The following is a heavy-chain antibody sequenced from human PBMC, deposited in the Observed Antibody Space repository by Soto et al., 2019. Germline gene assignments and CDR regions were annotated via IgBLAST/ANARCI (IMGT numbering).Heavy chain of an antibody. CDR3: ARRYCSGGTCYYFDS. V-gene: IGHV5-51*01. CDR2: INPGNSDT. D-gene: IGHD2-15*01. CDR1: GYSFTSHW. J-gene: IGHJ4*02. Sequence: GESLKISCKGCGYSFTSHWIGWVRQMPGKGPEWMGIINPGNSDTTYSPSFQGQVTISADKSISTAYLQWNNLKASDTAMYYCARRYCSGGTCYYFDSWGQGTLVTVSS.